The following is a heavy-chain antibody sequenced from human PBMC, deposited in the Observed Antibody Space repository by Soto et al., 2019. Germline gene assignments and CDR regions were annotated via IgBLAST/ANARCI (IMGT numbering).Heavy chain of an antibody. D-gene: IGHD3-3*01. J-gene: IGHJ4*02. CDR1: GGSISSYY. V-gene: IGHV4-59*01. CDR3: ARSSYDFWSGSPYFDY. Sequence: SETLSLTCTVSGGSISSYYWSWIRQPPGKGLEWIGYIYYSGSTNYNPSLKSRVTISVDTSKNQFSLKLSSVTAADTAVYYCARSSYDFWSGSPYFDYWGQGTLVTSPQ. CDR2: IYYSGST.